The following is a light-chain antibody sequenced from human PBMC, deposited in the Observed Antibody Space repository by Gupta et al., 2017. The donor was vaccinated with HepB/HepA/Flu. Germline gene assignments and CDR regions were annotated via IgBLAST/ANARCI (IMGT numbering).Light chain of an antibody. CDR1: QSVSSN. CDR2: GAS. V-gene: IGKV3-15*01. Sequence: EIVMTQSPATLSVSPGERATLSCRASQSVSSNLAWYQQKPGQAPRRLIYGASTRVTGSPARCSASGPAKDCTITMRSLQSETFAVQYREQYKVCSRRDRRFGQGTRLEIK. CDR3: EQYKVCSRRDRR. J-gene: IGKJ1*01.